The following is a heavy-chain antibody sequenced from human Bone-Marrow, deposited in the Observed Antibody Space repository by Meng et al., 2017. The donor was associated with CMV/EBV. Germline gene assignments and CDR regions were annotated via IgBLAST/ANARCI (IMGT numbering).Heavy chain of an antibody. CDR1: GFTFSSYS. V-gene: IGHV3-21*01. D-gene: IGHD2/OR15-2a*01. J-gene: IGHJ4*02. CDR2: ISTSSSYI. CDR3: ARNTVASPGDY. Sequence: GESLKISCAASGFTFSSYSMNWVRQAPGKGLEWVSSISTSSSYIYYADSVKGRFTISRDNAKNSLYLQMNSLRAEDTAIYYCARNTVASPGDYWGQGTLVTVSS.